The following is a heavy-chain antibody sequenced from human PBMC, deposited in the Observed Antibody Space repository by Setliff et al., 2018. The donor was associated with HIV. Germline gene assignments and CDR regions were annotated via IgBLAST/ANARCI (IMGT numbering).Heavy chain of an antibody. CDR1: GGSFRGYY. CDR3: AGGPGTTSIDY. J-gene: IGHJ4*02. V-gene: IGHV4-34*01. D-gene: IGHD1-26*01. CDR2: INHSGST. Sequence: ETLSLTCAVYGGSFRGYYWSWIRQPPGKGLEWIGEINHSGSTNYNMSLWSRVTISLDASRNQLSLELISVTAADTAVYYCAGGPGTTSIDYWAQGTLVTVSS.